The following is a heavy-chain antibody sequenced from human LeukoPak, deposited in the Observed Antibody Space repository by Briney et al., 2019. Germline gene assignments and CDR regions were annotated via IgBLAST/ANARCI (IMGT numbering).Heavy chain of an antibody. D-gene: IGHD3-22*01. Sequence: TSETLSLTCTVSGGSISSYYWSWIRQPAGKGLEWIGRIYTSGSTNYNPSLKSRVTMSVDTSKNQFSLKLSSVTAADTAVYYCARQDSGGYDDAFDIWGQGTMVTVSS. CDR2: IYTSGST. V-gene: IGHV4-4*07. J-gene: IGHJ3*02. CDR3: ARQDSGGYDDAFDI. CDR1: GGSISSYY.